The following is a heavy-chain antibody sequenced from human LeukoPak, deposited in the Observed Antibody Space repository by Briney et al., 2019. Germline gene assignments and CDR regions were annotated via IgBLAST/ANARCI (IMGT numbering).Heavy chain of an antibody. Sequence: GGSLRLSCAASGFTFSSYEMNWVRQAPGKGLEWVSYISSSGSTIYYADSVKGRFTISRDNSKNTLYLQMNSLRAEDTAVYYCARSSTYYGYNWFDPWGQGTLVTVSS. D-gene: IGHD3-10*01. CDR2: ISSSGSTI. J-gene: IGHJ5*02. V-gene: IGHV3-48*03. CDR3: ARSSTYYGYNWFDP. CDR1: GFTFSSYE.